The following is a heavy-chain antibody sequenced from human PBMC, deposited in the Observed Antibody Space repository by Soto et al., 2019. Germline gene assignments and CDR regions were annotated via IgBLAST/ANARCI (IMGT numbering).Heavy chain of an antibody. V-gene: IGHV1-18*01. J-gene: IGHJ6*02. D-gene: IGHD3-3*01. CDR2: ISAYNGNT. Sequence: EASVKVSCKVSGYTFTSYGMSWVRQAPGQGLEWMGWISAYNGNTNYAQKLQGRVTMTTDTSTSTAYMELRSLRSDDTAVYYCARPLTPYYDFWSGLDYYYGMAVWGQGTTVTVSS. CDR1: GYTFTSYG. CDR3: ARPLTPYYDFWSGLDYYYGMAV.